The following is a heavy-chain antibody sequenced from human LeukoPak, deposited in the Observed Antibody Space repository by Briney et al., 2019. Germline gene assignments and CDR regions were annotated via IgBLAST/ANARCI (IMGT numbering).Heavy chain of an antibody. Sequence: ASVKVSCKASGYTFTSYGISWVRQAPGRGLEWMGWISAYNGNTNYAQKLQGRVTMTTDTSTSTAYMELRSLRSDDTAVYYCARVTARTDFWSGYSLFVRDYYYYMDVWGKGTTVTVSS. CDR1: GYTFTSYG. J-gene: IGHJ6*03. V-gene: IGHV1-18*01. CDR3: ARVTARTDFWSGYSLFVRDYYYYMDV. D-gene: IGHD3-3*01. CDR2: ISAYNGNT.